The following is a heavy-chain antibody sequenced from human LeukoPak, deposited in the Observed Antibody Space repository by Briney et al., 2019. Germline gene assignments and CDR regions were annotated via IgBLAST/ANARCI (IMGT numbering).Heavy chain of an antibody. CDR1: GGSISSGGYS. Sequence: SETQSLTCAVSGGSISSGGYSWSWIRQPPGKGLEWIGYIYHSGSTYYNPSLKSRVTISVDRSKNQSSLKLSSVTAADTAVYYCARTVDTAMVILFDYWGQGTLVTVSS. D-gene: IGHD5-18*01. CDR3: ARTVDTAMVILFDY. J-gene: IGHJ4*02. V-gene: IGHV4-30-2*01. CDR2: IYHSGST.